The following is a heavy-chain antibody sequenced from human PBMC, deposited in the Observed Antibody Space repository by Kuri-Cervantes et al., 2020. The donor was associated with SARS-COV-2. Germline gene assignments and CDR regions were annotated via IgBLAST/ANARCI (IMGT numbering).Heavy chain of an antibody. D-gene: IGHD6-6*01. CDR1: GGSISSSSYY. CDR2: IYYSGST. J-gene: IGHJ3*02. V-gene: IGHV4-39*01. CDR3: AGPSIAARADAFDI. Sequence: SETLSLTCTVSGGSISSSSYYWGWIRQPPGKGLEWIGSIYYSGSTYYNPSLKSRVTISVDTSKNQFSLKLSSVTAADTAVYYCAGPSIAARADAFDIRGQGTMVTVSS.